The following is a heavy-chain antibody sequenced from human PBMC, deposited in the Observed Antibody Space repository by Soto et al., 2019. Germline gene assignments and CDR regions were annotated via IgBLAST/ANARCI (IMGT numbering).Heavy chain of an antibody. CDR2: INQDGSKK. CDR1: GFTFSTYW. V-gene: IGHV3-7*01. CDR3: SRSLNA. D-gene: IGHD2-8*01. Sequence: ESGGGLVQPGGSLRLSCAGSGFTFSTYWMDWVRQTPGKGLEWVANINQDGSKKNYVGSVKGRFTISRDNAKNSLYLQMSSLTAEDSALYYCSRSLNAWGQGTLVTVSS. J-gene: IGHJ5*02.